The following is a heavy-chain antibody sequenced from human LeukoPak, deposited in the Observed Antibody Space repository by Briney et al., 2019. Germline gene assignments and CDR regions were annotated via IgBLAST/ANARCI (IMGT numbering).Heavy chain of an antibody. D-gene: IGHD2/OR15-2a*01. CDR3: ARRINYFDY. CDR1: GGSFSGYD. V-gene: IGHV4-34*01. J-gene: IGHJ4*02. Sequence: SETLSLTCAVYGGSFSGYDWSWIRQPPGKGLEWIGEINHSGSTNYNPSLKSRVTISVDTSKNQFSLKLSSVTAADTAVYYCARRINYFDYWGQGTLVTVSS. CDR2: INHSGST.